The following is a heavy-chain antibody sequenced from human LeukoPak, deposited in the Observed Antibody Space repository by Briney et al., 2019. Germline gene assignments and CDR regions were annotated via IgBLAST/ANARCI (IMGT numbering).Heavy chain of an antibody. V-gene: IGHV3-7*01. CDR1: GFTFSSYG. D-gene: IGHD4-17*01. Sequence: GGSLRLSCAASGFTFSSYGMHWVRQAPGEGLEWVANIKQDGSEKYYVDSVKGRFTIARDNAKDSLDLQMNSLRAEDTAVYYCARVYGDYAPFYYFDYWGQGTLLTVSS. CDR3: ARVYGDYAPFYYFDY. J-gene: IGHJ4*02. CDR2: IKQDGSEK.